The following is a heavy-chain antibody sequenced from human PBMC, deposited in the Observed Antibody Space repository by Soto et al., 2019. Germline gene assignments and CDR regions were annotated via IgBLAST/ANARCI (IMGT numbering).Heavy chain of an antibody. Sequence: SVKVSCKASGGTFSSYAISWVRRAPGQGLEWMGGIIPIFGTANYAQKFQGRVTITADKSTSTAYMELSSLRSEDTAVYYCATGIAAPYYYYGMDVWGQGTTVTVSS. CDR3: ATGIAAPYYYYGMDV. J-gene: IGHJ6*02. CDR1: GGTFSSYA. D-gene: IGHD6-6*01. V-gene: IGHV1-69*06. CDR2: IIPIFGTA.